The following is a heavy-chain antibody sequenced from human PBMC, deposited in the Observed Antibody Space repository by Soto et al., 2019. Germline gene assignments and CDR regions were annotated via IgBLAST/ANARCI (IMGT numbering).Heavy chain of an antibody. CDR1: GFTFSSYG. Sequence: EVQLLESGGGLVQPGGSLRLSCAGSGFTFSSYGMSWVRQAPGKGLEWVSVISGSGDNTYYADSVKGRFTISRDNSKNTLYLQMNSLRAEDTAVYYCAKGRSYHGTTGYFDYWGQGTLVTVSS. V-gene: IGHV3-23*01. D-gene: IGHD3-9*01. CDR2: ISGSGDNT. CDR3: AKGRSYHGTTGYFDY. J-gene: IGHJ4*02.